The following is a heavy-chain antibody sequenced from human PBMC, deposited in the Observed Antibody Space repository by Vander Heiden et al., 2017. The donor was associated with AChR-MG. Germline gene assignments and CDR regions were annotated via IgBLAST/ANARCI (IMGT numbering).Heavy chain of an antibody. Sequence: QVQLVQSGAEVKKPGSSVKVSCQASGGTFSSYAISWLGQAPGQGLEWMGGIIPIFGTANDAQKFQGRVTITADESTSTAYRELSSLRSEDTAVYYCARVDVGIVVVPAATDYYYYMDVWGKGTTVTVSS. CDR2: IIPIFGTA. V-gene: IGHV1-69*01. CDR3: ARVDVGIVVVPAATDYYYYMDV. CDR1: GGTFSSYA. D-gene: IGHD2-2*01. J-gene: IGHJ6*03.